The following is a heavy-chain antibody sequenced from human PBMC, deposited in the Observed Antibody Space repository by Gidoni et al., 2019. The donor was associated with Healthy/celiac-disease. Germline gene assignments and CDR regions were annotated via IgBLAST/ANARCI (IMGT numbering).Heavy chain of an antibody. CDR2: ISSRSSYI. D-gene: IGHD3-10*01. CDR3: ARAPTPQHRLLWLGEQNYYYYYYMDV. CDR1: GFTFSSYS. Sequence: EVQLVESGGGLVKPGGSLRLSCAASGFTFSSYSMNWFRQAPGKGLEWVASISSRSSYIYYADSVKGRFTISRDNAKNSLYLQMNSLRAEDTAVYYCARAPTPQHRLLWLGEQNYYYYYYMDVWGKGTTVTVSS. V-gene: IGHV3-21*01. J-gene: IGHJ6*03.